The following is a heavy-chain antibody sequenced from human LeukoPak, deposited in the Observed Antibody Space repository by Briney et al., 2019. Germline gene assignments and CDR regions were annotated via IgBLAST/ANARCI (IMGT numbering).Heavy chain of an antibody. CDR2: IKQDGSEK. V-gene: IGHV3-7*01. D-gene: IGHD2-15*01. J-gene: IGHJ4*02. CDR3: ARAGTRFCGGGCCYSGYYFDY. CDR1: GFTFSSYW. Sequence: GGSLRLSCAASGFTFSSYWMSWVRQAPGKVLEWVANIKQDGSEKYYVDSVKGRFTISRDNAKNALYLQMNSLRAEDTAVYYCARAGTRFCGGGCCYSGYYFDYWGQGTLVTVSS.